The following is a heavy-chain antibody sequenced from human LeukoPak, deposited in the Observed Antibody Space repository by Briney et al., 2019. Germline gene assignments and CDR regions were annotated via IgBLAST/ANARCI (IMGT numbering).Heavy chain of an antibody. V-gene: IGHV3-7*01. J-gene: IGHJ4*02. CDR2: IKPDGTEK. Sequence: GGSLGLSCAASGFVFSNYWMSWVRQAPGKGLEWVANIKPDGTEKYYVDSLKGRFTISRDNTKNSLYLQMSSLRVEDTAVYYCARGGNASWDYWGQGALVTVSS. CDR3: ARGGNASWDY. CDR1: GFVFSNYW.